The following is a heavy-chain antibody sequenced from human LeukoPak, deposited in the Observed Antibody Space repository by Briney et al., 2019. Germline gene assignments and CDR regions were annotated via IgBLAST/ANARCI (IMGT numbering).Heavy chain of an antibody. Sequence: PSETLSLTCTVSGASLGVSYWSWLRLPPGKGLEWIGYVHYTGSTKYSTSLQSRVTVSVDTSKNQFSLKLRSVPAADEAVCYCGRHYGEVGRLLDWLFNFWGRGTLVTVSS. J-gene: IGHJ4*02. CDR3: GRHYGEVGRLLDWLFNF. CDR1: GASLGVSY. CDR2: VHYTGST. V-gene: IGHV4-59*08. D-gene: IGHD3/OR15-3a*01.